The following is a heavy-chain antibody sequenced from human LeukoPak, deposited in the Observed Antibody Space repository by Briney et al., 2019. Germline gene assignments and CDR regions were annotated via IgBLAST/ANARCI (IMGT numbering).Heavy chain of an antibody. J-gene: IGHJ5*02. D-gene: IGHD6-19*01. V-gene: IGHV4-30-4*01. CDR3: ARERGYSSGWSNNWFDP. Sequence: PSQTLSLTCTVSGGSISSGDYYWNWIRQPPGKGLEWIGYIYYSGSTYYNPSLKSRVTISVDTSKTQFSLRVNSVTAADTAVYYCARERGYSSGWSNNWFDPWGQGTLVTVSS. CDR1: GGSISSGDYY. CDR2: IYYSGST.